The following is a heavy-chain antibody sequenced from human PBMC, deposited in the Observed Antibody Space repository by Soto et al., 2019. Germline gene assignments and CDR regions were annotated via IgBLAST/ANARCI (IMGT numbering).Heavy chain of an antibody. V-gene: IGHV3-30*04. D-gene: IGHD6-13*01. CDR2: TSFDGKNK. CDR1: GFTFSNFA. Sequence: QVQLVESGGGVVQPGGSLRLSCAASGFTFSNFAMHWVRQAPGKGLEWVAATSFDGKNKDYADSVKGRFTISRDNSKKTLFLQMNSLRPEDTAVYYCATERAIAATGIFYSWGQGTLVTVSS. J-gene: IGHJ5*01. CDR3: ATERAIAATGIFYS.